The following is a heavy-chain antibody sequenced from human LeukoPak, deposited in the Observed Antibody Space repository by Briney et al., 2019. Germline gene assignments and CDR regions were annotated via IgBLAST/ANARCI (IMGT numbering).Heavy chain of an antibody. Sequence: PGGSLRLSCAACGFTFSSYWMSWVRQAPGKGLEWVANIKQDGSEKYYVDSVKGRFTISRDNAKNSPYLQMNSLRAEDTAVYYCARVPHDYDFWSGYYGTNWYDPWGQGTLVTVSS. CDR3: ARVPHDYDFWSGYYGTNWYDP. J-gene: IGHJ5*02. CDR1: GFTFSSYW. CDR2: IKQDGSEK. D-gene: IGHD3-3*01. V-gene: IGHV3-7*03.